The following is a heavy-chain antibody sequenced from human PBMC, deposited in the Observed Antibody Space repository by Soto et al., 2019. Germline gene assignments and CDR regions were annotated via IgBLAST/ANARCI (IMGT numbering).Heavy chain of an antibody. CDR3: VKGNQLLRYYFDF. J-gene: IGHJ4*01. CDR1: GFTFSNYA. Sequence: GGSLRLSCSVSGFTFSNYAMHWVRQAPGKGLEYVSGITSDGDSTWHADSVKDRFTISRDNSKNTLFLQMSSLRVEDTAIYFCVKGNQLLRYYFDFSGPGTLVTGSS. D-gene: IGHD2-15*01. CDR2: ITSDGDST. V-gene: IGHV3-64D*06.